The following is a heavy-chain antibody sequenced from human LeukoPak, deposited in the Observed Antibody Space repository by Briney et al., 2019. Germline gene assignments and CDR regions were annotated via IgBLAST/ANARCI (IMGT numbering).Heavy chain of an antibody. Sequence: PGGSLRLSCAASGFTFDDYGMSWVRQAPGKGLEWVSGINWNGGSTGYADSVKGRFTISRDNAKNSLYLQMNSLRAEDTALYHCASGWFGELFLFQHWGQGTLVTVSS. CDR2: INWNGGST. CDR1: GFTFDDYG. CDR3: ASGWFGELFLFQH. J-gene: IGHJ1*01. V-gene: IGHV3-20*01. D-gene: IGHD3-10*01.